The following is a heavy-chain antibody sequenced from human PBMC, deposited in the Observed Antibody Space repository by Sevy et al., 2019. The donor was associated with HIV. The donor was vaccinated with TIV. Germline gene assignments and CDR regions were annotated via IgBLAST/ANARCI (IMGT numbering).Heavy chain of an antibody. J-gene: IGHJ6*02. Sequence: GGSLRLSCAASGFTFSSYAMHWVRQAPGKGLEWVAVISYDGSNKYYADSVKGRFTISRDNSKNTLYLQMNSLRAEGTAVYYCARVYDFWSGYDYYYYGMDVWGQGTTVTVSS. V-gene: IGHV3-30-3*01. CDR3: ARVYDFWSGYDYYYYGMDV. CDR2: ISYDGSNK. CDR1: GFTFSSYA. D-gene: IGHD3-3*01.